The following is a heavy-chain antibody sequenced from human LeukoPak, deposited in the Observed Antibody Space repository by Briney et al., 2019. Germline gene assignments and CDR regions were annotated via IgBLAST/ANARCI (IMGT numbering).Heavy chain of an antibody. V-gene: IGHV3-23*01. Sequence: HPGGSLRLSCAASGFTFSSYAMSWVRQAPGKGLEWVSAVSGSGGSTYYADSVKGRFTISRDNSKNTLYLQMNSLRAEDTAVYHCAKAEDYDILTGWADYWGQGTLVTVSS. CDR3: AKAEDYDILTGWADY. CDR2: VSGSGGST. D-gene: IGHD3-9*01. J-gene: IGHJ4*02. CDR1: GFTFSSYA.